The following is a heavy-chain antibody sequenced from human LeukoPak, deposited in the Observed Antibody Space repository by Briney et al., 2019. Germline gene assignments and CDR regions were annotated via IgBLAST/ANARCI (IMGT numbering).Heavy chain of an antibody. CDR1: GYSFTSYG. V-gene: IGHV1-18*04. CDR3: ARYGTGYSSSWVY. D-gene: IGHD6-13*01. CDR2: ISGRNGKT. J-gene: IGHJ4*02. Sequence: ASVKVSCKTSGYSFTSYGITWVRRAPGQGLEWMGWISGRNGKTNYAQKVQGRVTMTTDTSTSTAYMELRSLRSDDTAVYYCARYGTGYSSSWVYWGQGTLVTVSS.